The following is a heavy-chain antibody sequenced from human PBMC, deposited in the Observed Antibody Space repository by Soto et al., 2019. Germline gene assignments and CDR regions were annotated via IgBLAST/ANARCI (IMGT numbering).Heavy chain of an antibody. J-gene: IGHJ6*02. Sequence: ALVTVSCKASGYTFTISAMNCVRQAPGQGLEWMGWINTNTGNPTYAQGFTGRFVFSLDTSVSTAYLQICSLKAEDTAVYYCATDSEMGIFGYYYGMDVWGQGTTVTVSS. V-gene: IGHV7-4-1*01. CDR3: ATDSEMGIFGYYYGMDV. D-gene: IGHD3-10*02. CDR1: GYTFTISA. CDR2: INTNTGNP.